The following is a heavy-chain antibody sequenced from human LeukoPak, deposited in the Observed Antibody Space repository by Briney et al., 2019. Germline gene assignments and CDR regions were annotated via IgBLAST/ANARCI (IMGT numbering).Heavy chain of an antibody. CDR2: LCSSEGT. D-gene: IGHD3-10*01. CDR3: ARHPRVRGVIKYYYYMDV. V-gene: IGHV4-59*08. CDR1: GGSISTYY. J-gene: IGHJ6*03. Sequence: SETLSLTCTVSGGSISTYYWNWIRQPPGKGLEWIGYLCSSEGTYYNPSLKSRVTISVDTSKNQFSLKLSSVTAADTAVYYCARHPRVRGVIKYYYYMDVWGKGTTVTISS.